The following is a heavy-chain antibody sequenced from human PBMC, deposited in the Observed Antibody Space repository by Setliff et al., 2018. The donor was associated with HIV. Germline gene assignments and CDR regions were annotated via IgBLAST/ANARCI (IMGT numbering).Heavy chain of an antibody. CDR2: IYYSGST. CDR1: GDSISSSSYY. V-gene: IGHV4-39*07. CDR3: ARDPGWANPEYFQE. J-gene: IGHJ1*01. D-gene: IGHD2-8*01. Sequence: SETLSLTCTVSGDSISSSSYYWGWIRQPPGKGLEWIGSIYYSGSTYYNPSLESRVSISLDTSKNQFSLKLSSVTAADTAVYYCARDPGWANPEYFQEWGQGTLVTVSS.